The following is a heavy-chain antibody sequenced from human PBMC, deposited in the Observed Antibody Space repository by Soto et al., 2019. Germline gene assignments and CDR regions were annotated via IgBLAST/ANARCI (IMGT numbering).Heavy chain of an antibody. V-gene: IGHV4-30-4*08. CDR1: GGCISRPDHF. Sequence: SETLSLTCTVSGGCISRPDHFWNWIRQVPVKGLEWIRYIYYDGSTSYSPSLKSRLAFSMDTSKNQFSLNESSVIAADPAVYYCARVPEYSEYEIANWFDSWGPGTRVTVYS. CDR2: IYYDGST. CDR3: ARVPEYSEYEIANWFDS. J-gene: IGHJ5*01. D-gene: IGHD5-12*01.